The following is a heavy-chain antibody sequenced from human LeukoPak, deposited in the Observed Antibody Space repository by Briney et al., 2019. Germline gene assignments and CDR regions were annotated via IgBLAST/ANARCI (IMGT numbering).Heavy chain of an antibody. Sequence: SETLSLTCTVSGGSISSSSYYWGWIRQPPGKGLEWIGEIYHSGSTNYNPSLKSRVTISVDKSKNQFSLKLSSVTAADTAVYYCVFRCRDDAFDIWGQGTMVTVSS. J-gene: IGHJ3*02. CDR2: IYHSGST. V-gene: IGHV4-39*07. CDR3: VFRCRDDAFDI. D-gene: IGHD2/OR15-2a*01. CDR1: GGSISSSSYY.